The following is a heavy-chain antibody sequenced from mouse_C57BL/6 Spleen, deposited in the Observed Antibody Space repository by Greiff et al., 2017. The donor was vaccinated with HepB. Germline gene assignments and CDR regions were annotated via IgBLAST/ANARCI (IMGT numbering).Heavy chain of an antibody. Sequence: VQLQQSGAELVMPGASVKLSCKASGYTFTSYWMHWVKQRPGQGLEWIGEIDPSDSYTNYNQKFKGKSTLTVDKSSSTAYMQLSSLTSEDSAVYYWARGPFYYDYDGYFDVWGKGTTVTVSS. V-gene: IGHV1-69*01. CDR1: GYTFTSYW. CDR2: IDPSDSYT. J-gene: IGHJ1*03. CDR3: ARGPFYYDYDGYFDV. D-gene: IGHD2-4*01.